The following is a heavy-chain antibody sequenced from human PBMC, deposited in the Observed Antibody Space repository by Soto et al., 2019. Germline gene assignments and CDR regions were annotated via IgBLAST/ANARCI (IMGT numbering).Heavy chain of an antibody. J-gene: IGHJ6*02. CDR1: GYTFTGYY. CDR3: ARDLPKYCSGGSCYGMDV. CDR2: INPNSGGT. V-gene: IGHV1-2*04. Sequence: ASVKVSCKASGYTFTGYYMHWVRQAPGQGLEWMGWINPNSGGTNYAQKFQGWVTMTRETSISTAYMELSRLRSDDTAVYYCARDLPKYCSGGSCYGMDVWGQGTTVTVSS. D-gene: IGHD2-15*01.